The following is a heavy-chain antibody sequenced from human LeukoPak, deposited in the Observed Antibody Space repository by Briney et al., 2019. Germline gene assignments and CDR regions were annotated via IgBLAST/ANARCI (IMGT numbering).Heavy chain of an antibody. J-gene: IGHJ5*02. CDR1: GFSFSSYW. V-gene: IGHV3-74*01. CDR2: INSDGSST. Sequence: GGSLRLSCSASGFSFSSYWMHWVRQTPGRGLMWVSRINSDGSSTTYADSVKGRFTIYRDNAKNTLYLQMNSLRAEDTAVYYCARLMSVAAAWFDPWGQGTLVSVPS. CDR3: ARLMSVAAAWFDP. D-gene: IGHD6-13*01.